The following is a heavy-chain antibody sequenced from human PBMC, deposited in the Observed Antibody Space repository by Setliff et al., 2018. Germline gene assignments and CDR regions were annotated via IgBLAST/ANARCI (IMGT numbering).Heavy chain of an antibody. D-gene: IGHD2-21*02. CDR3: ARGHLSVAHCGADCYPFDS. Sequence: GGSLRLSCVVSGFTFSSHGMNWVRQAPGKGLEWVSGIFESGDRTYYADSVRGRFTISRDNSKNTQSLQMNSLRADDTAVYYCARGHLSVAHCGADCYPFDSWGQGTLVTVSS. CDR1: GFTFSSHG. CDR2: IFESGDRT. J-gene: IGHJ4*02. V-gene: IGHV3-23*01.